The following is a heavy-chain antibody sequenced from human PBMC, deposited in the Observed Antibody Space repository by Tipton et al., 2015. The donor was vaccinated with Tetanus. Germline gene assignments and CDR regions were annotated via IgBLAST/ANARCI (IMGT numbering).Heavy chain of an antibody. D-gene: IGHD3-3*01. CDR1: GYPIRSSSYY. V-gene: IGHV4-39*01. CDR2: IYNSGST. CDR3: ARQSRKYYDFWSGDGLSNWFDP. J-gene: IGHJ5*02. Sequence: TLSLTCTVSGYPIRSSSYYWGWIRQPPGKEPEWIGSIYNSGSTFYNPSLKSRVTISVDTSKNQFSLKLSSVTAADTAVYYCARQSRKYYDFWSGDGLSNWFDPWGQGTRVTVSS.